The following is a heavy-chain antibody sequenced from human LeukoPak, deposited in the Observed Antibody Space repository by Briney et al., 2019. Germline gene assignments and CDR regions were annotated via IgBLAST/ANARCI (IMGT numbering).Heavy chain of an antibody. V-gene: IGHV4-39*01. CDR3: ARHKNDRSPRRAFDI. D-gene: IGHD6-6*01. Sequence: PSETLSLTCTVSGGSISSSSYYWGWIRQPPGKGLEWIGSIYYSGSTYYNPSLKSRVTISVDTSKNQFSLKLSSVTAADTAVYYRARHKNDRSPRRAFDIWGQGTMVTVSS. CDR2: IYYSGST. CDR1: GGSISSSSYY. J-gene: IGHJ3*02.